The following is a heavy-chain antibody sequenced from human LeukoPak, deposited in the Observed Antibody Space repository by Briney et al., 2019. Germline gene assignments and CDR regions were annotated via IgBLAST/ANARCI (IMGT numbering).Heavy chain of an antibody. CDR1: DGSFSVYY. D-gene: IGHD4-17*01. Sequence: SETLSLTCAVYDGSFSVYYWSWIRQPPGKGLEWIGEINHSGSTNYNPSLKSRVTISVDTSKNQFSLKLSSVTAADTAVYYCARQGYGDYNSYFDYWGQGTLVTVSS. CDR3: ARQGYGDYNSYFDY. J-gene: IGHJ4*02. CDR2: INHSGST. V-gene: IGHV4-34*01.